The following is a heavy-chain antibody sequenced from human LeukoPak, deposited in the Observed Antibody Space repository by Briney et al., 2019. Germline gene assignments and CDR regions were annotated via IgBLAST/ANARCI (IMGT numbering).Heavy chain of an antibody. CDR2: INHSGST. V-gene: IGHV4-34*01. CDR3: ASRPGAAPFDY. D-gene: IGHD2-15*01. Sequence: SETLSLTCTVSGGSISSYYWSWIRQPPGKGLEWIGEINHSGSTNYNPSLKSRVTISVDTSKNQFSLKLSSVTAADTAVYYCASRPGAAPFDYWGQGTLVTVSS. CDR1: GGSISSYY. J-gene: IGHJ4*02.